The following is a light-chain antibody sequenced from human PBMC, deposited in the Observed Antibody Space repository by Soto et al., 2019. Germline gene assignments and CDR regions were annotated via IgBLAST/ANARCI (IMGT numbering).Light chain of an antibody. CDR1: SSDIGGYNY. V-gene: IGLV2-14*01. CDR3: SSYTSSSTLYV. Sequence: QSALTQPPSASGSPGRSVTISCTGTSSDIGGYNYVSWYQQHPGKAPKLMIYEVTNRPSGVSNRFSGSKSGNTASLTISGLRTEDEADYYCSSYTSSSTLYVFATGTKLTVL. J-gene: IGLJ1*01. CDR2: EVT.